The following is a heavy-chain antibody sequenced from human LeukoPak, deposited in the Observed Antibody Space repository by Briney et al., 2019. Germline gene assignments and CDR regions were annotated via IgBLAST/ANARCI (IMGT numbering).Heavy chain of an antibody. CDR1: GGTFSSYA. CDR2: IIPILGIA. J-gene: IGHJ4*02. Sequence: SVKVSCKASGGTFSSYAISWVRQAPGQGLEWMGRIIPILGIANYAQKFQGRVTITADKSTSTAYMELSSLRSEDTAVYYCASPLPHCSSTSCYSYWGQGTLVTVSS. D-gene: IGHD2-2*01. CDR3: ASPLPHCSSTSCYSY. V-gene: IGHV1-69*04.